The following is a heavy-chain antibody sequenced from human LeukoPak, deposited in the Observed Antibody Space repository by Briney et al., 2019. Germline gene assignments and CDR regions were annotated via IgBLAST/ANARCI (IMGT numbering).Heavy chain of an antibody. D-gene: IGHD3-22*01. V-gene: IGHV3-23*01. CDR3: ATSFYYDSSGYRIFDY. J-gene: IGHJ4*02. CDR1: GFTFSSYW. Sequence: PGGSLRLSCAASGFTFSSYWMSWVRQAPGKGLEWVSGISGSGGSTYYADSVKGRFIISRDNSKNTLYLQMNSLRAEDTAVYYCATSFYYDSSGYRIFDYWGQGTLVTVSS. CDR2: ISGSGGST.